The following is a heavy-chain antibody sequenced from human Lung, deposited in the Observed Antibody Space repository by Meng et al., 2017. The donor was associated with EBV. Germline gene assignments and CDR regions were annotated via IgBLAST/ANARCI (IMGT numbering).Heavy chain of an antibody. D-gene: IGHD2-21*02. CDR2: IYYSGST. V-gene: IGHV4-39*01. CDR1: GGSIGSRVAY. Sequence: QRQPPESGPGRVKPSGTLSLKCRVSGGSIGSRVAYLGWTGQPSGKGLEWIGKIYYSGSTYYNPSLKSRVTISVDTSKNRFSLKLTSVTAAETAVYYCARECSGGDCYIVYWGQGNLVTVSS. CDR3: ARECSGGDCYIVY. J-gene: IGHJ4*02.